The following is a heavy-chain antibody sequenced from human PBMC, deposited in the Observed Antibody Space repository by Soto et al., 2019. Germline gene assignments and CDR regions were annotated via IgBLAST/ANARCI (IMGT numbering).Heavy chain of an antibody. D-gene: IGHD6-19*01. CDR1: GFTFNNYA. CDR2: VSDSGEPS. J-gene: IGHJ3*02. CDR3: ARDGGQQWLEMGDDFDI. V-gene: IGHV3-23*01. Sequence: DVQLLESGGGLVQPGGSLRLSCAASGFTFNNYAMTWIRQAPGKGLEWVASVSDSGEPSLSADSVQGRFTIARDNSRKKLYLKMNILRAEDTAVYYCARDGGQQWLEMGDDFDIWGQGTIVTVSS.